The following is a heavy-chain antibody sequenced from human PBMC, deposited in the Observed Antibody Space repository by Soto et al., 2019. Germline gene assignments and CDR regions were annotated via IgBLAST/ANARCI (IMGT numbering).Heavy chain of an antibody. Sequence: QITLKESGPTLVKPTQTLTLTCTFSGFSLSTSGVGVGWIRQPPGKALEWLALIYWDDDKRYSPSLKSRLTITQDTPQNQGGPKKAHMEPGETATLFWAPQSRSERHLGYWGQGTLVTVSS. D-gene: IGHD3-16*01. J-gene: IGHJ4*02. CDR3: APQSRSERHLGY. CDR2: IYWDDDK. CDR1: GFSLSTSGVG. V-gene: IGHV2-5*02.